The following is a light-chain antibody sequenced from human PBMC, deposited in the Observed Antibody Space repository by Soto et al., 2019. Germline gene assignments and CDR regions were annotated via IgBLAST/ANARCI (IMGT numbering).Light chain of an antibody. CDR2: EGS. CDR1: SSDVGTYNL. CDR3: SSYAGRVV. V-gene: IGLV2-23*01. Sequence: HSILTQPASVSGSPGQSITISCTGTSSDVGTYNLVSWYQHHPGKAPKLMIYEGSNRPSGVSHRFSGSQSGNTASLTISGLQAEDEADYYCSSYAGRVVFGGGTKLTVL. J-gene: IGLJ2*01.